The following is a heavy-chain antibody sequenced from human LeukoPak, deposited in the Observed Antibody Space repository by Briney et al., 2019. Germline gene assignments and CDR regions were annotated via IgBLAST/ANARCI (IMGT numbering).Heavy chain of an antibody. CDR1: GFTFSSYS. Sequence: GGSLRLSCAASGFTFSSYSMNWVRQAPGKGLEWVSSISSSSSYIYYADSVKGRFTISRDNAKNSLYLQMNSLRAEDTAVYYCARGGNRAKYHFDYWGQGTLVTVSS. V-gene: IGHV3-21*01. CDR3: ARGGNRAKYHFDY. J-gene: IGHJ4*02. CDR2: ISSSSSYI. D-gene: IGHD1-14*01.